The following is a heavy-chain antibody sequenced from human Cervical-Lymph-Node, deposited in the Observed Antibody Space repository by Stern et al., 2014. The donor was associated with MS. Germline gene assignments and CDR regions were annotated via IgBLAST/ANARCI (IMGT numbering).Heavy chain of an antibody. V-gene: IGHV3-21*01. CDR2: ISNSGHSM. Sequence: EVQLVESGGGLVTPWGSLRLSCAASGFPFSDYSMNWVRQAPGKGLEWVSSISNSGHSMYYGSSVKGRFTNSRDNGKNSLYLPMDSLSAEDTATYYCASTLHGGLYNWFDPWGQGTLVTVSS. J-gene: IGHJ5*02. D-gene: IGHD2-2*01. CDR3: ASTLHGGLYNWFDP. CDR1: GFPFSDYS.